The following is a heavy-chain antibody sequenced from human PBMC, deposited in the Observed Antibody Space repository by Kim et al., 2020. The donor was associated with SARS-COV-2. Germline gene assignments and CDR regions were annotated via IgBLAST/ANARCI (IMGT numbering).Heavy chain of an antibody. Sequence: SETLSLTCTVSGGSISSGGYYWSWIRQHPGKGLEWIGYIYYSGSTYYNPSLKSRVTISVDTSKNQFSLKLSSVTAADTAVYYCARAPTSIHPTTVTTLSFDYWGQGTLVTVSS. J-gene: IGHJ4*02. CDR3: ARAPTSIHPTTVTTLSFDY. V-gene: IGHV4-31*03. CDR1: GGSISSGGYY. D-gene: IGHD4-17*01. CDR2: IYYSGST.